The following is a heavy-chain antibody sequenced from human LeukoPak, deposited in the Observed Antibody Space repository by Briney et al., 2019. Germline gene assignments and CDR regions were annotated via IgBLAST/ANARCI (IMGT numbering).Heavy chain of an antibody. CDR3: ARGRFLASSAHTSLGYYWDY. D-gene: IGHD3-3*01. J-gene: IGHJ4*02. Sequence: PGGSLRLSCAASGFTFSSYWMSWVRQAPGKGLEWVANIKQDGSEKYYVDSVKGRFTISRDNAKNSLYLQMNSLRAEDTAVYYCARGRFLASSAHTSLGYYWDYWGQGTLVTVSS. V-gene: IGHV3-7*01. CDR1: GFTFSSYW. CDR2: IKQDGSEK.